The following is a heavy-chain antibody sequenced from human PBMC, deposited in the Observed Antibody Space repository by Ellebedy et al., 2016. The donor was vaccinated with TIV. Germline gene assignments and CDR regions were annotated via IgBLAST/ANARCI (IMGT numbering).Heavy chain of an antibody. Sequence: SETLSLTCIVSGVSISTYYWNWIRQPPGKGLEWIGYIYYGSANYNPSLKSRVTISSDTSKNQLSLKLSSVTAADTAVYYCARGGIGVGGDYWGQGTLVTVSS. V-gene: IGHV4-59*08. CDR3: ARGGIGVGGDY. CDR1: GVSISTYY. CDR2: IYYGSA. D-gene: IGHD2-21*01. J-gene: IGHJ4*02.